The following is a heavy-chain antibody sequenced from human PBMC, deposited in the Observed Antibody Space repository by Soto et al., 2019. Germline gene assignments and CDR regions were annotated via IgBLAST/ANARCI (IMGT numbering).Heavy chain of an antibody. CDR1: GDSINNYF. J-gene: IGHJ6*02. CDR2: ISYSGST. Sequence: QVQLQESGPGLVKPSETMSLTCTISGDSINNYFWNWIRQTPGKGLEWIGYISYSGSTSYNPSLQSRVTISSDTSKNHFSLKLSSVTAADTAVYSCARARQRDTGRGLDVWCQGTTVTVSS. D-gene: IGHD5-18*01. V-gene: IGHV4-59*01. CDR3: ARARQRDTGRGLDV.